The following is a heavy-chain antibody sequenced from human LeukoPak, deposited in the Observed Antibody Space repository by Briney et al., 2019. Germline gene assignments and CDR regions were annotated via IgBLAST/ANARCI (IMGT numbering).Heavy chain of an antibody. J-gene: IGHJ3*02. CDR2: INPNSGGK. CDR1: GYTFTGYY. D-gene: IGHD3-16*02. Sequence: ASVKVSCKASGYTFTGYYMHWVRQAPGQGLEWMGRINPNSGGKNYAQKFQGRVTMTRDTSINTVYMGLSRLRSDDTAVYYCARDIYDYVWGSYLTDAFDIWGQGTMVTVSS. CDR3: ARDIYDYVWGSYLTDAFDI. V-gene: IGHV1-2*06.